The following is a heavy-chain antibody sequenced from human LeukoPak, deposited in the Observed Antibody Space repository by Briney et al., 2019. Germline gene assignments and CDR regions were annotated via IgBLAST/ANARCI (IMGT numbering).Heavy chain of an antibody. D-gene: IGHD3-10*01. V-gene: IGHV1-18*01. CDR1: GYTFTSYD. J-gene: IGHJ4*02. CDR3: ARDRGVRGVINY. CDR2: ISAYNGNT. Sequence: ASVKVSCKASGYTFTSYDINWVRQATGQGLEWMGWISAYNGNTNYAQKLQGRVTMTTDTSTSTAYMELRSLRSDDTAVYYCARDRGVRGVINYWGQGTLVTVSS.